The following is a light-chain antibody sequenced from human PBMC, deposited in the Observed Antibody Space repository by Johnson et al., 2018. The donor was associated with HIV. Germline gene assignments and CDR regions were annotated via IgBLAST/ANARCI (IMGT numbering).Light chain of an antibody. J-gene: IGLJ1*01. CDR2: DSD. V-gene: IGLV1-51*01. CDR1: SSNIGNNY. Sequence: QSVLTQPPSVSAAPGQKVTISCSGSSSNIGNNYVSWYQQLPGTAPKLLIYDSDKRPSGIPDRFSGSNSGTSATLGITGLQTGDEADYYCGTWDSSLSAGVFGAGTKFTVL. CDR3: GTWDSSLSAGV.